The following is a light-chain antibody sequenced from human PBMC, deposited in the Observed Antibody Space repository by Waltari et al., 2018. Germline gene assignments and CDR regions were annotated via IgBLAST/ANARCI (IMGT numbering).Light chain of an antibody. J-gene: IGKJ1*01. CDR2: LVS. V-gene: IGKV2-28*01. Sequence: DIVMTQSPLSLPVTPGEPASLSCRSSQSLLHSNGYNYLDWYLQKPGQSPQLLIYLVSKRTSGVPDRFSGSGSGTDFTLKISRVEAEDVGVYYCMQALQTPRTFGQGTKVEIK. CDR1: QSLLHSNGYNY. CDR3: MQALQTPRT.